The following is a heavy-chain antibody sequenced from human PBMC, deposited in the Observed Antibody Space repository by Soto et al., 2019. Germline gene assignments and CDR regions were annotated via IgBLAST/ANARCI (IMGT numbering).Heavy chain of an antibody. V-gene: IGHV3-30-3*01. J-gene: IGHJ4*02. CDR1: GFNFNIHA. D-gene: IGHD3-22*01. Sequence: GGSLRLSCAAPGFNFNIHALHWIRQAPGEGLEWVAVMSPGGNNQYYADSVKGRFTISRGTSKSTLYLQMTSLRPEDTAVYYCASGAAFYYDTSRYWGQGTLVTVSS. CDR3: ASGAAFYYDTSRY. CDR2: MSPGGNNQ.